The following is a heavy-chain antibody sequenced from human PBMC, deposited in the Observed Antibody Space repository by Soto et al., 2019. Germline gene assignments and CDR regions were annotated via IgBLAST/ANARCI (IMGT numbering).Heavy chain of an antibody. CDR3: ASRSGGGNYDILTGYWNYYYGMDV. D-gene: IGHD3-9*01. Sequence: PSETLSLTCAVSGGSISSSNWWSWVRQPPGKGLEWIGEIYHSGSTNYNPSLKSRVTISVDKSKNQFSLKLSSVTAADTAVYYCASRSGGGNYDILTGYWNYYYGMDVWGQGTTVTVSS. CDR1: GGSISSSNW. V-gene: IGHV4-4*02. J-gene: IGHJ6*02. CDR2: IYHSGST.